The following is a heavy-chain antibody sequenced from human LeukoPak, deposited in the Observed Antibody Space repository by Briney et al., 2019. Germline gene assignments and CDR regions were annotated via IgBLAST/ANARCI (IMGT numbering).Heavy chain of an antibody. CDR1: GGTFSSYA. D-gene: IGHD1-26*01. Sequence: SVKVSCKASGGTFSSYAISWVRQTPGQGLEWMGGIIPIFGTANYAQKFQGRVMITADKSTSTAYMELSSLRSEDTAVYYCASPIVGATPDAFDIWGQGTMVTVSS. V-gene: IGHV1-69*06. J-gene: IGHJ3*02. CDR3: ASPIVGATPDAFDI. CDR2: IIPIFGTA.